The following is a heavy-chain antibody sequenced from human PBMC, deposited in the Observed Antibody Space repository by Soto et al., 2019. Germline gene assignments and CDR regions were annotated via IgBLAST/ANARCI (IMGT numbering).Heavy chain of an antibody. Sequence: QVQLVQSGAEVKKPGASVKVSCKAAGYTFRSYAISWVRQAPGQGLEWMGWISADNGNTNYAPKIQGRVTMTTDTSTSTASMELRSLRPDDTAVYYCARAGPAYKYESREPFEYWGQGTLVTVSS. V-gene: IGHV1-18*01. J-gene: IGHJ4*02. CDR3: ARAGPAYKYESREPFEY. CDR1: GYTFRSYA. CDR2: ISADNGNT. D-gene: IGHD3-22*01.